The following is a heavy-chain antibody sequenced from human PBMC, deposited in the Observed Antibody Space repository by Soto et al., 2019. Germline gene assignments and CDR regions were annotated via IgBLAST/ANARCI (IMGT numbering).Heavy chain of an antibody. CDR1: GGSISTYY. D-gene: IGHD6-13*01. J-gene: IGHJ4*02. CDR2: IYYSGST. Sequence: QVQLQESGPGLVKPSETLSLTCTVSGGSISTYYWSWIRQPPGKGLEWIGYIYYSGSTKYNPSLKSRVTISLDTSKNQFSLKLNSVTAADTAMYYCARRDSSSWFLDYWGQGTLVTVSS. CDR3: ARRDSSSWFLDY. V-gene: IGHV4-59*08.